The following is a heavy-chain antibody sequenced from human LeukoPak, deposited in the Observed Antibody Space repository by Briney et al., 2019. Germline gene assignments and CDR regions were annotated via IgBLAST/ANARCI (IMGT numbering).Heavy chain of an antibody. J-gene: IGHJ6*03. Sequence: GSLRLSCAASGFTFSSYAMHWVRQAPGKGLEWVAVISYDGSNKYYADSVKGRFTISRDNSKNTLYLQMNSLRAEDTAVYYCAREKDDFWSGYGYYYYYYMDVWGKGTTVTVSS. CDR2: ISYDGSNK. CDR1: GFTFSSYA. V-gene: IGHV3-30*01. D-gene: IGHD3-3*01. CDR3: AREKDDFWSGYGYYYYYYMDV.